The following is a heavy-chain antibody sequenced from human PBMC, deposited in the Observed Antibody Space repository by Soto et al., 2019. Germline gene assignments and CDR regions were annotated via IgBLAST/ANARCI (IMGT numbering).Heavy chain of an antibody. CDR2: ISYDGSNK. D-gene: IGHD2-15*01. CDR3: AEVAATQAEYFQH. CDR1: GFTFSSYA. Sequence: QVQLVESGGGVVQPGRSLRLSCAASGFTFSSYAMHWVRQAPGKGLEWVAVISYDGSNKYYADSVKGRFTISRDNSKNTLYLKMNSLRAEDTAVYYCAEVAATQAEYFQHWGQGTLVTVSS. V-gene: IGHV3-30-3*01. J-gene: IGHJ1*01.